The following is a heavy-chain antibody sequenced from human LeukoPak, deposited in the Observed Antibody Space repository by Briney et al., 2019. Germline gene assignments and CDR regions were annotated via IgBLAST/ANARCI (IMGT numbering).Heavy chain of an antibody. CDR1: GASSSGHY. D-gene: IGHD2-8*01. Sequence: SETLSLTCTVWGASSSGHYGIWMRRPPGKGREDICYIWSRWDNIYKPCLRRRLSTSRDTSKHQFSLRLTSVTAADTAVYYCARLGPSNGSFYSLDIWGPGTMVTVSS. V-gene: IGHV4-59*11. CDR3: ARLGPSNGSFYSLDI. J-gene: IGHJ3*02. CDR2: IWSRWDN.